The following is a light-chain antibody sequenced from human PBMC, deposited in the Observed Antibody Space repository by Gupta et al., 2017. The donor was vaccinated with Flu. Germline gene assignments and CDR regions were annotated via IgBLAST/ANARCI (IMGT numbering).Light chain of an antibody. CDR3: SSYTSSSSTRV. CDR1: SSDVGGYNY. V-gene: IGLV2-14*01. Sequence: QSALTQPASVSGSPGQSITISCTGTSSDVGGYNYVSWYQQHPGKAPKLMIYEVSNRPSGVSNRFSGSKSGNTASLTISGLQAEDEADYYCSSYTSSSSTRVFGTGTEVTVL. J-gene: IGLJ1*01. CDR2: EVS.